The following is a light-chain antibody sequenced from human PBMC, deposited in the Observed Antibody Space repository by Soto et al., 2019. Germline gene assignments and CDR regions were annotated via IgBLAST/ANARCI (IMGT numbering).Light chain of an antibody. J-gene: IGKJ1*01. Sequence: ENVLTQSPGTLSLFPGERATLSCRASRSVDRSYLAWYQQKPGQAPRLLIYAASSRATGIPGRFSGSASGTDFTLTIRRLEPEDFAVYYCQQYGSSRTFGQGTRVEIK. CDR1: RSVDRSY. V-gene: IGKV3-20*01. CDR2: AAS. CDR3: QQYGSSRT.